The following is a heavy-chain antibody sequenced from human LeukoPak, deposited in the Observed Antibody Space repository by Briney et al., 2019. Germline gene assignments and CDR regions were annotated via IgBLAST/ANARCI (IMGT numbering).Heavy chain of an antibody. D-gene: IGHD6-19*01. Sequence: SLRLSCAASGFTLDDFAMHWVRQSPGKGLEWVSGLNWNSAATGYADFVNGRFTISRANAKNSLYLQMNSLAPEDTAFYYCAKDTHVAVTGTFDSWGQGTLVTVSS. J-gene: IGHJ4*02. V-gene: IGHV3-9*01. CDR3: AKDTHVAVTGTFDS. CDR2: LNWNSAAT. CDR1: GFTLDDFA.